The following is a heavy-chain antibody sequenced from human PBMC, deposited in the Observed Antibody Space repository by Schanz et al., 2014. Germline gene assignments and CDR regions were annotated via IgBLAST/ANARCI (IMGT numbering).Heavy chain of an antibody. J-gene: IGHJ3*01. CDR3: ARKGGGNGYNLAFDV. CDR2: IYINSGST. Sequence: QVQLVESGGGVVQPGRSLRLSCAGSGFSFSDYGMNWVRQAPGRGLEWISSIYINSGSTQYADSVKGRFIISRDNSKNTLLLQMNSLRAEDATVYFCARKGGGNGYNLAFDVWGQGTLVTVSS. CDR1: GFSFSDYG. V-gene: IGHV3-NL1*01. D-gene: IGHD5-18*01.